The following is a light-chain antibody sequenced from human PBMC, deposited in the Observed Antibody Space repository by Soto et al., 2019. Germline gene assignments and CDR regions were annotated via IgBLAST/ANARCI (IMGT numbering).Light chain of an antibody. CDR2: ASS. Sequence: DIQVTQSPSTLSASVGDRVTITCRASQSISTYLHWYQQKPGKAPELLIYASSDLQSGVPSRFIGRGSGTVFTLTISSLQPEDFATSFCQQTYSTLYSFGQGTKVEI. V-gene: IGKV1-39*01. J-gene: IGKJ2*03. CDR3: QQTYSTLYS. CDR1: QSISTY.